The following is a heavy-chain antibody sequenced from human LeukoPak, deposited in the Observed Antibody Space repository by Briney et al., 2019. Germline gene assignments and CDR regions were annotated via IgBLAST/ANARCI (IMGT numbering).Heavy chain of an antibody. CDR1: GYTFTTYE. CDR3: ARVFGGHEIGF. Sequence: ASVKVSCKASGYTFTTYEINWVRQATGQGLEWMGWMNPKRGNTAYAQKFQGRVTMTRNTSIDTAYLEMSSLRSEDTAMYYCARVFGGHEIGFWGQGTQVTVSS. CDR2: MNPKRGNT. J-gene: IGHJ4*02. V-gene: IGHV1-8*01. D-gene: IGHD5-12*01.